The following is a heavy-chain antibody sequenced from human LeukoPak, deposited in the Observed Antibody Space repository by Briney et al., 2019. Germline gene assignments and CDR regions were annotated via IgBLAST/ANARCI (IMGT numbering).Heavy chain of an antibody. Sequence: PVRTLRPSCAASGFGPSIYAITGVRHTPGKGQECISYISGSGIDIYYADSVKGRFTLSRDNAKSSLYLQMHSLRVDDTAVYYCARATSYSSSWSAFDDWGQGTLVTVSS. D-gene: IGHD6-13*01. CDR2: ISGSGIDI. J-gene: IGHJ4*02. V-gene: IGHV3-48*03. CDR3: ARATSYSSSWSAFDD. CDR1: GFGPSIYA.